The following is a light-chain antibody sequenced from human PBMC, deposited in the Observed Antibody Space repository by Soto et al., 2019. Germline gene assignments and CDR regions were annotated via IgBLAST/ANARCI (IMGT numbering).Light chain of an antibody. V-gene: IGKV1-39*01. CDR1: QRIGKY. CDR2: AAS. CDR3: QQSYTATFT. Sequence: DIQLSQSPSTLSASVGDTVTITCRASQRIGKYLNWYQQKPGKAPKLLIYAASSLQPGAPSSFSGSGSGTDFTLTISSLHLEDVATYYCQQSYTATFTFGPGTKVAFK. J-gene: IGKJ3*01.